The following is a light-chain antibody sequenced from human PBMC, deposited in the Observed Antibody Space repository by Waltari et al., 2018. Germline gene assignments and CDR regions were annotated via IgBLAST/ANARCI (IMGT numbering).Light chain of an antibody. CDR3: MQTKQFPWT. J-gene: IGKJ1*01. Sequence: DIVMTQTPVSLSVTPGQSASIPCKFSQSLLYTDGKTYFYWYLQKAGQPPQLLIYEISKRFSGVPDRFSGSGSGTDFTLKISRVEAEDVGVYYCMQTKQFPWTLGQGTKVEVK. V-gene: IGKV2D-29*01. CDR1: QSLLYTDGKTY. CDR2: EIS.